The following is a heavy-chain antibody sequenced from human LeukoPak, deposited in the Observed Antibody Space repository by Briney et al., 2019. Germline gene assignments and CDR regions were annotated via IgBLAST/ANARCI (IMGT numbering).Heavy chain of an antibody. D-gene: IGHD3-22*01. CDR1: GFTFSSYA. CDR2: ISGSGGST. CDR3: AKDGYYDSSGYPDY. Sequence: GGSLRLSCAASGFTFSSYAMSWVRQAPGKGLEWVSAISGSGGSTYYADSVKGRFTISRDKSKNTLYLQMNSLRAEDTAVYYCAKDGYYDSSGYPDYWGQGTLVTVSS. J-gene: IGHJ4*02. V-gene: IGHV3-23*01.